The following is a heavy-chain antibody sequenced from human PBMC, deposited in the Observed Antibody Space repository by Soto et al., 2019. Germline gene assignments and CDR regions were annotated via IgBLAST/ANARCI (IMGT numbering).Heavy chain of an antibody. J-gene: IGHJ6*02. CDR2: ISGSGGST. Sequence: ESGGGLVQPGGSLRLSCAASGFTFSRYVMSWVRQAPGKGLEWVSAISGSGGSTYHADSVKGRFTISRDNSKNTLYLQMNSLRAEDTAVYYCAKVLMGAGYYYYGMDVWGQGTTVTVSS. V-gene: IGHV3-23*01. D-gene: IGHD3-16*01. CDR1: GFTFSRYV. CDR3: AKVLMGAGYYYYGMDV.